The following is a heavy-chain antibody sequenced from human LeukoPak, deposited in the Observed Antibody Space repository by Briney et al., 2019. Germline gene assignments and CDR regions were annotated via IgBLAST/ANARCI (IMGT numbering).Heavy chain of an antibody. V-gene: IGHV3-49*04. CDR2: TRSKIYGGAP. J-gene: IGHJ4*02. D-gene: IGHD2/OR15-2a*01. CDR1: GFTFRDYG. CDR3: ARGQTVPGAKYYFDF. Sequence: TGGSLRLSCLTSGFTFRDYGLGWVRQAPGMGLEWVSFTRSKIYGGAPEYAASVRGRFSVSRVDSESVAYLQMNNLKSEDTGVYYCARGQTVPGAKYYFDFWSPGTLVTVSS.